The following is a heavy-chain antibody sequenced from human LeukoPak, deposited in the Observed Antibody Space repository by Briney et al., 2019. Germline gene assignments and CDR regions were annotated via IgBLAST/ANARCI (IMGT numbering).Heavy chain of an antibody. CDR1: GFTVSSNY. Sequence: GGSLRLSCAASGFTVSSNYMSWVRQAPGKGLEWVSVIYSGGSTYYADSVKGRFTISRDNSKNTLYLQMNRLRAEDTAVYYCARDYGGSSPFDYWGQGTLVTVSS. V-gene: IGHV3-66*01. CDR3: ARDYGGSSPFDY. CDR2: IYSGGST. J-gene: IGHJ4*02. D-gene: IGHD4-23*01.